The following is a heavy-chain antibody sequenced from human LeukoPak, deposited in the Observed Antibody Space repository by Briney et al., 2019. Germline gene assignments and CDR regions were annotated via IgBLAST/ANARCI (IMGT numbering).Heavy chain of an antibody. V-gene: IGHV4-59*12. Sequence: NASETLSLTCTVSGGSISSYYWSWIRQPPGKGLEWIGYIYYSGSTNYNPSLKSRVTISVDTSKNQFSLKLSSVTAADTAVYYCARSTIQPLDYWGQGTLVTVSS. CDR2: IYYSGST. J-gene: IGHJ4*02. CDR1: GGSISSYY. D-gene: IGHD5-18*01. CDR3: ARSTIQPLDY.